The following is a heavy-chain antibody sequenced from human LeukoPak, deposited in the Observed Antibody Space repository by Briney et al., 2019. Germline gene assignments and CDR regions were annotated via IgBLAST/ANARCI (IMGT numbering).Heavy chain of an antibody. D-gene: IGHD3-22*01. CDR1: GGSISTYY. J-gene: IGHJ4*02. CDR2: IYASGRT. CDR3: AREDYDTSEIDY. Sequence: KASETLSLTCIVSGGSISTYYWSWIRQPAGKGLEWIGRIYASGRTNYNPSLKSRVTMSVDTSKNQFSLNLSSVTAADTAVYYCAREDYDTSEIDYWGQGTLVTVSS. V-gene: IGHV4-4*07.